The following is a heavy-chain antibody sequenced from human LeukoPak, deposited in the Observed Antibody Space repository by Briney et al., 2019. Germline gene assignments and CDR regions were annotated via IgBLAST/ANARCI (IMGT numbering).Heavy chain of an antibody. Sequence: PSETLSLTCAVSGGSFSGYYWSWIRQPPGKGLEWIGEINHSGSTNYNPSLKSRVTISVDTSKNQFSLKLSSVTAADTAVYYCARGRAAAGTGDYYYYGMDVWGQGTTVTVSS. CDR2: INHSGST. D-gene: IGHD6-13*01. J-gene: IGHJ6*02. V-gene: IGHV4-34*01. CDR1: GGSFSGYY. CDR3: ARGRAAAGTGDYYYYGMDV.